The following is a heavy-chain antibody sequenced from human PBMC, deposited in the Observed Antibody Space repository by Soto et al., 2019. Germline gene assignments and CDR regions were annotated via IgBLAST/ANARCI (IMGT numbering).Heavy chain of an antibody. D-gene: IGHD5-18*01. Sequence: GGSLRLSCAASGFTFSSYAMSWVRQAPGKGLEWVSAISGSGGSTYYADSVKGRFTTSRDNSKNTLYLQMNSLRAEDTAVYYCAKGDMDTAMFNVYFDYWGQGTLVTVSS. V-gene: IGHV3-23*01. CDR1: GFTFSSYA. CDR3: AKGDMDTAMFNVYFDY. CDR2: ISGSGGST. J-gene: IGHJ4*02.